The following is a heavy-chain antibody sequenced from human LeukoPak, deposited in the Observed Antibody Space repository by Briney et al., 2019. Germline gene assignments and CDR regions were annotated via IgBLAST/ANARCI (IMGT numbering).Heavy chain of an antibody. V-gene: IGHV4-59*08. CDR1: GGSISSYY. CDR3: AKSETRYYYYGMDV. Sequence: SETLSLTCTVSGGSISSYYWSWIRQPPGKGLEWIGYIYYSGSTNYNPSLKSRVTISVDTSKNQFSLKLSSVTAADTALYYCAKSETRYYYYGMDVWGQGTTVTVSS. J-gene: IGHJ6*02. CDR2: IYYSGST. D-gene: IGHD1-1*01.